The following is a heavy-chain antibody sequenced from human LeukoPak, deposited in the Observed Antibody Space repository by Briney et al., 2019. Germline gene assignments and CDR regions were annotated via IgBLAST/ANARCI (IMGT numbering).Heavy chain of an antibody. CDR2: IYHSGST. CDR1: GGSISSSNW. CDR3: ARGFYDYVWGSYRSNNWFDP. D-gene: IGHD3-16*02. J-gene: IGHJ5*02. Sequence: SETLSLTCAVSGGSISSSNWWSWVRQPPGKGLEWIGEIYHSGSTNYNSSLKSRVTISVDKSKNQFSLKLSSVTAADTAVYYCARGFYDYVWGSYRSNNWFDPWGQGTLVTVSS. V-gene: IGHV4-4*02.